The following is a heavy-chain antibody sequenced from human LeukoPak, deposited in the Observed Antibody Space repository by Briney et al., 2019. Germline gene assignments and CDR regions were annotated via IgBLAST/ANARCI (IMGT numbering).Heavy chain of an antibody. Sequence: ASVKVSCKASGYTFTSYYMHWVRQAPGQRLEWMGIINPSGGSTSYAQKFQGRVTMTRDTSTSTVYMELSSLRSEDTAVYYCARDYGRELAARPNNWFDPWGQGTLVTVSS. CDR2: INPSGGST. D-gene: IGHD6-6*01. CDR1: GYTFTSYY. J-gene: IGHJ5*02. V-gene: IGHV1-46*01. CDR3: ARDYGRELAARPNNWFDP.